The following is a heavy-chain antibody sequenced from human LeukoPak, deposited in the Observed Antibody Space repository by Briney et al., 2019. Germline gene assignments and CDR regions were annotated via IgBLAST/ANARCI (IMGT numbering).Heavy chain of an antibody. CDR3: AREMEQQLAHAFDI. V-gene: IGHV7-4-1*02. J-gene: IGHJ3*02. CDR2: INTNTGNP. D-gene: IGHD6-13*01. CDR1: GYTFTSYA. Sequence: ASVKVSCKASGYTFTSYAMNWVRQAPGQGLEWMGWINTNTGNPTYAQGFTGRFVFSLDTSVSTAYLQISSLKAEDTAVYYCAREMEQQLAHAFDIWGQGTMVTVSS.